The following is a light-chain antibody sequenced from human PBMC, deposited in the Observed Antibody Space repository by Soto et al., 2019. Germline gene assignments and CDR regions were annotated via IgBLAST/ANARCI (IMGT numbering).Light chain of an antibody. CDR1: SSDVGGYNY. V-gene: IGLV2-11*01. Sequence: QSALTQPRSVSGSPGQSVTISCTGTSSDVGGYNYVSWYQQHPGKAPKLMIYDVSKRPSGVTDRFSGSKSGNTASLTISGLQAEDEADYYCCSYAGSYPYVFGTGTKLTVL. CDR3: CSYAGSYPYV. CDR2: DVS. J-gene: IGLJ1*01.